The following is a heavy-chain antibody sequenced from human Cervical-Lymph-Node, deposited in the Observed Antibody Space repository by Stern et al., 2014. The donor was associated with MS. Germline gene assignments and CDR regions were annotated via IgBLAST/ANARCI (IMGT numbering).Heavy chain of an antibody. J-gene: IGHJ5*02. V-gene: IGHV3-21*01. CDR1: GFTFSSYA. D-gene: IGHD6-25*01. Sequence: VQLVESGGGLVKPGGSLRLSCAASGFTFSSYAMHWVRQAPGKGLEWVSSITTSSSYIYYADSVKGRFTVSRDNAKNSLYLQMSSLRVEDTAVYYCARDSAPDWFDPWGQGTLVTVSS. CDR3: ARDSAPDWFDP. CDR2: ITTSSSYI.